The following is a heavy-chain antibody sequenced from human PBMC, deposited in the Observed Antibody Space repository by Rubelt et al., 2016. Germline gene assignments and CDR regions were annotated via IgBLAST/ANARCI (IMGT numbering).Heavy chain of an antibody. Sequence: AMHWVRQAPGKGLEWVSGISWNSGSIGYADSVKGRFTISRDNAKNSLYLQMNSLRADDTAVYYCARAGEYSSSSSLYGMDVWGQGTTVTVSS. D-gene: IGHD6-6*01. J-gene: IGHJ6*02. CDR3: ARAGEYSSSSSLYGMDV. CDR2: ISWNSGSI. CDR1: A. V-gene: IGHV3-9*01.